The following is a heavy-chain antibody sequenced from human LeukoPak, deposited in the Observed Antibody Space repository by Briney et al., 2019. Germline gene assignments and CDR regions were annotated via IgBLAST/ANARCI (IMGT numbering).Heavy chain of an antibody. CDR1: GYTFTNYG. J-gene: IGHJ6*04. CDR3: ARDGQEPTHLLFDDYDHFGMDV. D-gene: IGHD1-14*01. CDR2: ITPYNGNT. Sequence: ASVKVSCKASGYTFTNYGMSWVRQPPGQGREWMGWITPYNGNTNYAQKFQGRVTMTTDTSTSTAYVELRSLTSDDTAVYYCARDGQEPTHLLFDDYDHFGMDVWGKGTTVTVSS. V-gene: IGHV1-18*04.